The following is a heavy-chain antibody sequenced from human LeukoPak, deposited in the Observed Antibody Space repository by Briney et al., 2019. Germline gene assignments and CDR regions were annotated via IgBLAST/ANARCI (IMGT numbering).Heavy chain of an antibody. CDR3: ARQVPAASFEY. D-gene: IGHD2-2*01. CDR2: ISCDGDNE. CDR1: GFTFSNFA. J-gene: IGHJ4*02. V-gene: IGHV3-30-3*01. Sequence: GGSLRLSCAASGFTFSNFAMHWVRQAPGKGLEWVAVISCDGDNEYYADSVKGQFTISRDNSKNTLYLQMNSLRAEDTAVYYCARQVPAASFEYWGQGTLVTVSS.